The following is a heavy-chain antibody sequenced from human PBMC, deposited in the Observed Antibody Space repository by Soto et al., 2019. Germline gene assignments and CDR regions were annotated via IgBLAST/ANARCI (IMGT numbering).Heavy chain of an antibody. CDR2: IYHSGTT. D-gene: IGHD2-2*01. V-gene: IGHV4-31*11. Sequence: NLALACAAPGGPIDRGVYYWSWIPQHPGKGLEWIGYIYHSGTTYYNPSLKSRVTISVDTSKNQFSLKLTSVTAADTAVYYCARVRGHQLLGWFDPWGQG. J-gene: IGHJ5*02. CDR3: ARVRGHQLLGWFDP. CDR1: GGPIDRGVYY.